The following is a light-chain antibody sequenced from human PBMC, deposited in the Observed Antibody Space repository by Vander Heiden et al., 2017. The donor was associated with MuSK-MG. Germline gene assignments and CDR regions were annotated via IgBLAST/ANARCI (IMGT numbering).Light chain of an antibody. V-gene: IGKV1-39*01. Sequence: DIQMTQSPSSLSASVGDRVTLTCRASQSIGRFLNWYQQKPGKAPNLLISATSSLQSGVPSRFSGSGSGTDFTLTISSLQPEDFATYYCQLSDSTHFTFGHGTKVDIK. CDR1: QSIGRF. CDR3: QLSDSTHFT. J-gene: IGKJ3*01. CDR2: ATS.